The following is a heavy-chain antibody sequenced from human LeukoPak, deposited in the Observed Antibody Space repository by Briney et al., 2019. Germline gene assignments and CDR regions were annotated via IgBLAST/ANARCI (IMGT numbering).Heavy chain of an antibody. V-gene: IGHV3-23*01. CDR3: ATTLLTTFDH. J-gene: IGHJ4*02. Sequence: PGGSLRLSCAASGFTFSSYAMSWVRQAPGKGLEWVSTISVSGGSTYYADSVKGRFTISRDNSKNTLYLQMNSLRAEDTAVYYCATTLLTTFDHWGQGTLVTVSS. CDR2: ISVSGGST. CDR1: GFTFSSYA. D-gene: IGHD4-17*01.